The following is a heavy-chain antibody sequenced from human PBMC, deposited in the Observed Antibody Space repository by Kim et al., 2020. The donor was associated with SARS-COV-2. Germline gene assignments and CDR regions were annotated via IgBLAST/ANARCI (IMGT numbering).Heavy chain of an antibody. CDR3: ARDLPFGGDLVDY. J-gene: IGHJ4*02. CDR2: IWYDGSNK. D-gene: IGHD2-21*01. CDR1: GFTFSSYG. V-gene: IGHV3-33*01. Sequence: GGSLRLSCAASGFTFSSYGMHWVRQAPGKGLEWVAVIWYDGSNKYYADSVKGRFTIPRDNSKNTLYLQMNSLRAEDTAVYYCARDLPFGGDLVDYWGQGTLVTVSS.